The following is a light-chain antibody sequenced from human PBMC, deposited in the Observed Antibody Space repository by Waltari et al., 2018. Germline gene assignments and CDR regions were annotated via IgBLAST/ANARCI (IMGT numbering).Light chain of an antibody. CDR2: AAS. CDR3: QQLNSYPPWT. J-gene: IGKJ1*01. CDR1: QGISSY. V-gene: IGKV1-9*01. Sequence: IQLTQSPSSLSASVGDSVTITCRASQGISSYLAWYQQKPGKAPKLLIYAASTLQSGVPSRCSGSGSGTDFTLTISSLQPEDVATYYCQQLNSYPPWTFGQGTKVEIK.